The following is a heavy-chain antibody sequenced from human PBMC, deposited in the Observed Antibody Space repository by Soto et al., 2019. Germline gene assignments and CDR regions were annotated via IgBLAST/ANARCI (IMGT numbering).Heavy chain of an antibody. CDR1: GGSFSGYY. D-gene: IGHD6-13*01. Sequence: PSETLSLTCAVYGGSFSGYYWSWIRQPPGKGLEWIGEINHSGSTNYNPSLKSRVTISVDTSKNQFSLKLSSVTAADTAVYYCARGSGQQLLYYYGMDVWGQGTTVTVSS. CDR3: ARGSGQQLLYYYGMDV. V-gene: IGHV4-34*01. J-gene: IGHJ6*02. CDR2: INHSGST.